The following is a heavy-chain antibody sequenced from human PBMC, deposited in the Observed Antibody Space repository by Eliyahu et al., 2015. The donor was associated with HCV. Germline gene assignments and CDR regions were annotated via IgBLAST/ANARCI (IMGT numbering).Heavy chain of an antibody. Sequence: EVQLLESGGGLVQPGGSLXLSCAASGFTFSSYAMSWVRQAPGKGLEWVSAISGSGGSTYYADSVKGRFTISRDNSKNTLYLQMNSLRAEDTAVYYCAKVVAAAGNPFDYWGQGTLVTVSS. D-gene: IGHD6-13*01. CDR2: ISGSGGST. J-gene: IGHJ4*02. V-gene: IGHV3-23*01. CDR1: GFTFSSYA. CDR3: AKVVAAAGNPFDY.